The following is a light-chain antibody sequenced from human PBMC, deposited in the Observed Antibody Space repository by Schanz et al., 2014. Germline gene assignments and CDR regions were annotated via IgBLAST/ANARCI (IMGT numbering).Light chain of an antibody. J-gene: IGKJ2*01. V-gene: IGKV1-5*01. Sequence: DIQMTQSPSTLSASVGDRVTITCRASQSISSWLAWYQQKPGKAPKLLIYDASSLESGVPSRFSGSGSGTEFTLTISSLQPDDFATYYCQQYKSYPGTFGQGTKLEIK. CDR3: QQYKSYPGT. CDR2: DAS. CDR1: QSISSW.